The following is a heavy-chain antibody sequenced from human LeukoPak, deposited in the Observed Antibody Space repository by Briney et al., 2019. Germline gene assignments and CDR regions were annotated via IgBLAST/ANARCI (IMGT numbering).Heavy chain of an antibody. Sequence: HPGGSLRLSCAASGFTFSSYAMGWVRQAPGTGLEWVSAISGSGGSTYYADSVKGRFTISRDNSKNTLYLQMNSLRAEDTAVYYCAKDRGYSNYLGPAENWFDPWGQGTLVTVSS. CDR1: GFTFSSYA. CDR2: ISGSGGST. D-gene: IGHD4-11*01. CDR3: AKDRGYSNYLGPAENWFDP. V-gene: IGHV3-23*01. J-gene: IGHJ5*02.